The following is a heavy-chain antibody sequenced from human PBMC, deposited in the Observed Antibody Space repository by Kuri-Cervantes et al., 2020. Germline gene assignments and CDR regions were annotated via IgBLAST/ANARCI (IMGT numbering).Heavy chain of an antibody. V-gene: IGHV3-7*01. D-gene: IGHD7-27*01. CDR3: VTGQSPDY. Sequence: GGSLRLPSAASGFSFSSYGMSWVRQAPGKGLEWVANINQDASEKYYVDSVKGRFSISRDNAKNSLYLQIKRLRAEDTAVYYCVTGQSPDYWGRGTQVTVSS. CDR1: GFSFSSYG. CDR2: INQDASEK. J-gene: IGHJ4*02.